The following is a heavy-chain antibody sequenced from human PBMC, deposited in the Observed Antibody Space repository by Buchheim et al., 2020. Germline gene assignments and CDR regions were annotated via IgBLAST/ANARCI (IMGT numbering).Heavy chain of an antibody. J-gene: IGHJ5*02. D-gene: IGHD4-17*01. CDR2: IFYSGNT. CDR1: GGSFRNYY. V-gene: IGHV4-59*01. CDR3: ARVSEDYYDYRVFAP. Sequence: QVQLQESGPGLVKSSETLPLTCTVSGGSFRNYYWSWIRQVPGQGPEWIGYIFYSGNTDYNPSLRSRVTISLAASKTQFYLKLRSVTAADTAIYYCARVSEDYYDYRVFAPWGRGTL.